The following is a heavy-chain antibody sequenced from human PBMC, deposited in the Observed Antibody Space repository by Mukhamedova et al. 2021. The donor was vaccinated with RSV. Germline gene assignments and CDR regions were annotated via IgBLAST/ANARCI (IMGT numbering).Heavy chain of an antibody. Sequence: VRQAPGKGLEWVSSISTSSSYIYYADSVKGRFTISRDNAKNSLYLQMNSLRAEDTAVYYCATETPTIRDYGDWNWGQGTLVTVSS. CDR3: ATETPTIRDYGDWN. J-gene: IGHJ4*02. CDR2: ISTSSSYI. D-gene: IGHD4-17*01. V-gene: IGHV3-21*01.